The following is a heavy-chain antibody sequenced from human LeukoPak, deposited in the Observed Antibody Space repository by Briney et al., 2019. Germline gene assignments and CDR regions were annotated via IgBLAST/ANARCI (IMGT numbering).Heavy chain of an antibody. V-gene: IGHV3-30*02. Sequence: GGSLRLSCTASGFTFSNSGMHWVRQAPGKGLEWVAFIRYDGSNEFYVDSVKGRFTISRDNSKNTLYLQMNSLRAEDTAVYYCAKTGSGSYYQPMDVWGKGTTVTISS. J-gene: IGHJ6*03. D-gene: IGHD3-10*01. CDR3: AKTGSGSYYQPMDV. CDR1: GFTFSNSG. CDR2: IRYDGSNE.